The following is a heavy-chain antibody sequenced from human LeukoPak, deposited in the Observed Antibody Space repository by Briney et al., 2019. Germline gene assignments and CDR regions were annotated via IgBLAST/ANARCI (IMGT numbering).Heavy chain of an antibody. CDR3: ARGQETYNWNEDYFDY. CDR1: GYSFTSYW. V-gene: IGHV5-51*01. Sequence: GESLKISCKGSGYSFTSYWIGWVRQMPGKGLEWMGIFYPGDSDTRYSPSFQGQVTISADKSISTAYLQWSSLKASDTAMYYCARGQETYNWNEDYFDYWGQGTLVTVSS. J-gene: IGHJ4*02. D-gene: IGHD1-1*01. CDR2: FYPGDSDT.